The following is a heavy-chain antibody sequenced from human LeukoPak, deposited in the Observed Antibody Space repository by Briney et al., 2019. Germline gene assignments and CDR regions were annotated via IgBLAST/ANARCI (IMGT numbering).Heavy chain of an antibody. J-gene: IGHJ3*02. CDR2: IKQDGTEK. CDR1: GFAFGSTW. D-gene: IGHD2-15*01. CDR3: AREVVVGPPDAFDI. V-gene: IGHV3-7*01. Sequence: PGGSLRLSCAASGFAFGSTWMTWVRQAPGKGLEWVASIKQDGTEKNYVDFVKGRFTISRDNAKNSLYLQMNSLRAEDTAVYYCAREVVVGPPDAFDIWGQGTMVTVSS.